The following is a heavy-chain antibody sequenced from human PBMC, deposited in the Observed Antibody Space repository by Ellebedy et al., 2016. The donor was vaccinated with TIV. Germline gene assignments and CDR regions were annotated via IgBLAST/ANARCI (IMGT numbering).Heavy chain of an antibody. J-gene: IGHJ5*02. CDR2: INPNSGGT. D-gene: IGHD3-10*01. CDR3: ARNPMVRAPRQKTTKYNWFDP. Sequence: ASVKVSXXASGYTFTGYYMHWVRQAPGQGLEWMGWINPNSGGTNYAQKFQGRVTMTRDTSISTAYMELSSLRSEDTAVYYCARNPMVRAPRQKTTKYNWFDPWGQGTLVTVSS. CDR1: GYTFTGYY. V-gene: IGHV1-2*02.